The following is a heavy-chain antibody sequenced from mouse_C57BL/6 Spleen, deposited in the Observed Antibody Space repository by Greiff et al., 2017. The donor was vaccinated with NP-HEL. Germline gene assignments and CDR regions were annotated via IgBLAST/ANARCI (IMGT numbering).Heavy chain of an antibody. J-gene: IGHJ4*01. CDR3: ARRNYSNYGDYAMDD. CDR1: GYTFTSYG. D-gene: IGHD2-5*01. CDR2: IYPRSGNT. Sequence: QVQLQQSGAELARPGASVKLSCKASGYTFTSYGISWVKQRTGQGLEWIGEIYPRSGNTYYNEKFKGKATLTADKSSSTAYMELRSLTSEDSAVYFCARRNYSNYGDYAMDDWGQGTSVTVSS. V-gene: IGHV1-81*01.